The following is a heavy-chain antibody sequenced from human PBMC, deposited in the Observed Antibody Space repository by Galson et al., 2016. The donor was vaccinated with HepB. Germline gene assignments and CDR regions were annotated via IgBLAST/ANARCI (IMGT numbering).Heavy chain of an antibody. Sequence: ETLSLTCSVSGDSISNYNYYWGWIRQPPGKGLEWIGSMLYTGSTDYNPSLKSRVTISVDTSRDQFSLELSSVTAADTAVYYCARGDNPDYGDYASAYYYMDVWGKGTTVTVSS. J-gene: IGHJ6*03. CDR1: GDSISNYNYY. CDR3: ARGDNPDYGDYASAYYYMDV. CDR2: MLYTGST. D-gene: IGHD4-17*01. V-gene: IGHV4-39*01.